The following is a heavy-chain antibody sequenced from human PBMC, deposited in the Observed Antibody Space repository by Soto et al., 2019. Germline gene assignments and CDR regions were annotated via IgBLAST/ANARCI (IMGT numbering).Heavy chain of an antibody. J-gene: IGHJ4*02. CDR1: GGSISSYY. CDR3: ARGDYYGSGSYYKNRHRKFDY. Sequence: PSETLSLTCTVSGGSISSYYGSWIRQPPGKGLEWIGYIYYSGSTNYNPSLKSRVTISVDTSKNQFSLKLGSVTAADTAVYYCARGDYYGSGSYYKNRHRKFDYWGQGTLVTVSS. D-gene: IGHD3-10*01. V-gene: IGHV4-59*01. CDR2: IYYSGST.